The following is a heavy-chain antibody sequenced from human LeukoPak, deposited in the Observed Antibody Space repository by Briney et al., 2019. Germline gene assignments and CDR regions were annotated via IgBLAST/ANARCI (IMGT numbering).Heavy chain of an antibody. J-gene: IGHJ4*02. CDR3: VKRGPGPVAGSYDF. CDR2: LGARGDI. D-gene: IGHD6-19*01. V-gene: IGHV3-23*01. CDR1: GFTFSEYA. Sequence: GGSLRLSCVGSGFTFSEYAMNWVRQTPGKGLEWISSLGARGDIFYADSVQGRSTISRDNSNNAAHLQMNSPRPEDTAIYYCVKRGPGPVAGSYDFWGQGTLVTVSS.